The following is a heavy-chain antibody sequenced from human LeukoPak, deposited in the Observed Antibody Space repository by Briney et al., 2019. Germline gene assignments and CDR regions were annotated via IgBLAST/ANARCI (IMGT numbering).Heavy chain of an antibody. D-gene: IGHD3-9*01. CDR2: ISYDGSNK. CDR1: GFTFSSYG. CDR3: AKDGPYDILTGYCDY. J-gene: IGHJ4*02. V-gene: IGHV3-30*18. Sequence: PGRSLRLSCAASGFTFSSYGMHCVRQAPGKGLEWVAVISYDGSNKYYADSVKGRFTISRDNSKNTLYPQMNSLRAEDTAVYYCAKDGPYDILTGYCDYWGQGTLVTVSS.